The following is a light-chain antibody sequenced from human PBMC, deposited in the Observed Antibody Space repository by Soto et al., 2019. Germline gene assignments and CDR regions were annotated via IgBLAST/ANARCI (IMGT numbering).Light chain of an antibody. Sequence: DIQLTQSPSSLSASVGDRVTMTCRASQTIGKSLKWYQQKPGKAPSLLIYAASSLQSGVPSRFSGSGSGTDFTLTISDLQPEDFATYFCHQSYNTPLTFGGGTKVEIK. CDR1: QTIGKS. V-gene: IGKV1-39*01. J-gene: IGKJ4*01. CDR2: AAS. CDR3: HQSYNTPLT.